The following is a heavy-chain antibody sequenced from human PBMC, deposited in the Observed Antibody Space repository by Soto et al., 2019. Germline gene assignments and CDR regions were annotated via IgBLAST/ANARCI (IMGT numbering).Heavy chain of an antibody. J-gene: IGHJ6*02. D-gene: IGHD3-10*01. Sequence: EVQLVESGGGLVQPGGSLRLSCAASGFTFSSYSMNWVRQAPGKGLEWVSYISSSSSTIYYADSVKGRFTISRDNAKNSLYLQMNSLRDEDTALYYCARNMVRGVTYATHYYYYYGMDVWGQGTTVTVSS. CDR2: ISSSSSTI. CDR1: GFTFSSYS. CDR3: ARNMVRGVTYATHYYYYYGMDV. V-gene: IGHV3-48*02.